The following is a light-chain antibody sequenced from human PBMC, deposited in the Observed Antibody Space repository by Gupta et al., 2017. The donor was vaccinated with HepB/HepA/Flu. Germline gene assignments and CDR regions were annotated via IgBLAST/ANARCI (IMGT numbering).Light chain of an antibody. CDR2: CNN. J-gene: IGLJ1*01. CDR1: SSNIGADYD. Sequence: QSVLTQPPSVSGAPGQGVTTSCTGSSSNIGADYDVHCYQPLPESAPNLLIYCNNKRHSGVPDRFSCSTSGASASLAITGLQAEDEADYYCQAFDSSQSGSRIFGTGTKVTVL. V-gene: IGLV1-40*01. CDR3: QAFDSSQSGSRI.